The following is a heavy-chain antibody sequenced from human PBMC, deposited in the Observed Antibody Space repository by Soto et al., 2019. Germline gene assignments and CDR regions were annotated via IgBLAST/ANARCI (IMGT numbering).Heavy chain of an antibody. V-gene: IGHV4-31*03. CDR3: ARTPLRYFDWTYFDY. D-gene: IGHD3-9*01. Sequence: QVQLQESGPGLVKPSQTLSLTCTVSGGSISSGGYYWSWIRQHPGKGLEWIGYIYYSGSTYYNPSLKSRVTISVDTSKNQFSLKLSSVTAADTAVYYCARTPLRYFDWTYFDYWGQGTLVTVSS. J-gene: IGHJ4*02. CDR1: GGSISSGGYY. CDR2: IYYSGST.